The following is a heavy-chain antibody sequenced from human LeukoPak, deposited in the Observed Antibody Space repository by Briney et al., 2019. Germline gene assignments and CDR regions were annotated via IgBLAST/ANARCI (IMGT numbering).Heavy chain of an antibody. J-gene: IGHJ4*02. D-gene: IGHD6-25*01. V-gene: IGHV3-30*02. CDR2: IRNDGSIK. CDR1: GFTFSSFG. Sequence: GGSLRLSCAASGFTFSSFGMHWVRQAPGKGLEWVAFIRNDGSIKYYADSVQGRFTISRDNSKNMLFLQMNSLGAEDTAVYYCAAIAAAALYWGQGTQVTVSS. CDR3: AAIAAAALY.